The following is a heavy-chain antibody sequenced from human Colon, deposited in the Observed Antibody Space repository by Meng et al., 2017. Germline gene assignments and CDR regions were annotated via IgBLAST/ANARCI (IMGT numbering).Heavy chain of an antibody. CDR3: ASPGFCSGGSCYFLPDC. CDR1: GGSISSSNYY. CDR2: IYYSGST. V-gene: IGHV4-39*01. Sequence: QPQLQESGPGLVKPSEALSLTCTVSGGSISSSNYYWGWIRQPPGKGLEWIGNIYYSGSTYYNPSLKSRVTIFVDTSKNQFSLKLSSVTAADTAVYYCASPGFCSGGSCYFLPDCWGQGTLVTVSS. J-gene: IGHJ4*02. D-gene: IGHD2-15*01.